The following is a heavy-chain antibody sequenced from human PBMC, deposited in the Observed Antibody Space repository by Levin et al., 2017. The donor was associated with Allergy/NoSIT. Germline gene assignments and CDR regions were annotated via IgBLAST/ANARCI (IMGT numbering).Heavy chain of an antibody. CDR3: ASYGSGETFDY. CDR1: GFTFSSYG. D-gene: IGHD3-10*01. Sequence: GESLKISCAASGFTFSSYGMHWVRQAPGKGLEWVAVIWYDGSNKYYADSVKGRFTISRDNSKNTLYLQMNSLRAEDTAVYYCASYGSGETFDYWGQGTLVTVSS. V-gene: IGHV3-33*01. CDR2: IWYDGSNK. J-gene: IGHJ4*02.